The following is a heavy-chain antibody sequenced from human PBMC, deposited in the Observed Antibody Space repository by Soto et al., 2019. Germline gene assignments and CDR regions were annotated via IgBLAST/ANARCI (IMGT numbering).Heavy chain of an antibody. D-gene: IGHD6-13*01. V-gene: IGHV4-31*03. CDR3: ARARLVLIDY. J-gene: IGHJ4*02. CDR2: IYYSGST. Sequence: SETLSLTCTVSGGSISSGGYYWSWIRQHPGKGLEWIGYIYYSGSTYYNPSLKSRVTISVDTSKNQFSLKLSSVTAADTAVYYCARARLVLIDYWGQGTLVTVSS. CDR1: GGSISSGGYY.